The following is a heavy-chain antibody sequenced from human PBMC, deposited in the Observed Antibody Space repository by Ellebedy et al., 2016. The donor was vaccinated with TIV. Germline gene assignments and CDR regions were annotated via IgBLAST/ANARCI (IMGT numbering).Heavy chain of an antibody. V-gene: IGHV3-7*01. Sequence: GESLKISXAASGFTFNNYWMSWVRQAPGKGLEWVANIKQDGSEKYYVDSVKGRFTISRDNAKNSLYLQMNSLRVEDTTMYYCAREAHDAFDIWGQGTMVTVSS. J-gene: IGHJ3*02. CDR2: IKQDGSEK. CDR1: GFTFNNYW. D-gene: IGHD1-1*01. CDR3: AREAHDAFDI.